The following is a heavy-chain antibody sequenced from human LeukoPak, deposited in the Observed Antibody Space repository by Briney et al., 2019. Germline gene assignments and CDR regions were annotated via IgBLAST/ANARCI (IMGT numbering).Heavy chain of an antibody. CDR2: ISSSGSTI. CDR3: AKREPEYSSHLVY. Sequence: GGSLRLSCAASGFTFSDYYMSWIRQAPGKGREWVSYISSSGSTIYYADSVKGRFTISRDNAKNSLYLQMNSLRAEDTAVYFCAKREPEYSSHLVYWGQGTLVTVSS. J-gene: IGHJ4*02. D-gene: IGHD6-13*01. V-gene: IGHV3-11*04. CDR1: GFTFSDYY.